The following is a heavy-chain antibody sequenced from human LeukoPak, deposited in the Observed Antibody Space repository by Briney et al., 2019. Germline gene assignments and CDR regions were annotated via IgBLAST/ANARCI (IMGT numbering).Heavy chain of an antibody. CDR2: ISGSGGST. V-gene: IGHV3-23*01. CDR3: ARARSGSYSDY. Sequence: GGSLRLSCAASGFTFSSYAMSRVRQAPGKGLEWVSAISGSGGSTYYADSVKGRFTISRDNAKNTLYLQMNSLRAEDTAVYYCARARSGSYSDYWGQGTLVTVSS. CDR1: GFTFSSYA. J-gene: IGHJ4*02. D-gene: IGHD1-26*01.